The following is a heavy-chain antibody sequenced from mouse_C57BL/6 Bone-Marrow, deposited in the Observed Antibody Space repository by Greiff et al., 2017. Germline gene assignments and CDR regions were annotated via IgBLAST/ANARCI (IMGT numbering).Heavy chain of an antibody. Sequence: EVKLMESGGGLVQPGGSLSLSCAASGFTFTDYYMSWVRQPPGKALEWLGFIRNKANGYTTEYSASVKGRFTISRDNSQSILYLQMNALRAEDSATYYCARSIYYGNYLYAMDYWGQGTSVTVSS. V-gene: IGHV7-3*01. J-gene: IGHJ4*01. CDR2: IRNKANGYTT. CDR1: GFTFTDYY. CDR3: ARSIYYGNYLYAMDY. D-gene: IGHD2-1*01.